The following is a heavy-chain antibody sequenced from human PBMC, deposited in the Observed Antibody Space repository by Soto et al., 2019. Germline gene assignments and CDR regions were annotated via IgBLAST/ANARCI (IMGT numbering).Heavy chain of an antibody. Sequence: ASVKVSCKASGYTFTSYAMHWVRQAPGQRLEWMGWINAGNGNTKYSQKLQGRVTITRDTSASTAYMELSSLRSEDTAVYYCARDLGEYYDFWSGYPFSYYYRMDVWGQGTTVTVSS. CDR3: ARDLGEYYDFWSGYPFSYYYRMDV. CDR2: INAGNGNT. J-gene: IGHJ6*02. D-gene: IGHD3-3*01. CDR1: GYTFTSYA. V-gene: IGHV1-3*01.